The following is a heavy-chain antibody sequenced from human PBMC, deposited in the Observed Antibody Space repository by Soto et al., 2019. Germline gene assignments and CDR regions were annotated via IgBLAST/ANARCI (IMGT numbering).Heavy chain of an antibody. CDR3: ARDRDWLDP. D-gene: IGHD3-10*01. CDR1: GGSISSGGYS. CDR2: IYHSGST. J-gene: IGHJ5*02. V-gene: IGHV4-30-2*01. Sequence: SETLSLTCAVSGGSISSGGYSWSWIRQPPGKGLEWIGYIYHSGSTYYNPSLKSRVTISVDXSKNQFSLKLSTVTAADTAVYYCARDRDWLDPWGQGTLVTVSS.